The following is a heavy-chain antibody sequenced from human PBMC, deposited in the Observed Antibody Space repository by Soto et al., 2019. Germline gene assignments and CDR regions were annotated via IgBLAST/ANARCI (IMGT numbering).Heavy chain of an antibody. CDR3: TTDNPWNYADDWFDP. J-gene: IGHJ5*02. CDR1: GFTFSNAW. CDR2: IKSKTDGGTT. D-gene: IGHD1-7*01. Sequence: GESLKISCAASGFTFSNAWMSWVRQAPGKGLEWVGRIKSKTDGGTTDYAAPVKGRFTISRDDSKNTLYLQMNSLKTEDTAVYYCTTDNPWNYADDWFDPWGQGTLVTVSS. V-gene: IGHV3-15*01.